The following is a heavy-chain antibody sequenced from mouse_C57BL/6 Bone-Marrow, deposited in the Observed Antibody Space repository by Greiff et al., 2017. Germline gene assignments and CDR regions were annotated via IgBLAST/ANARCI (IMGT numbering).Heavy chain of an antibody. Sequence: QVTLKESGPGILQPSQTLSLTTSFSGTSPSTFGMGVGWIRKPSGKGLEWLAHIWWYDDKYYNPALKSRLTVSKGTYKHQVFLQIANVYSAVTATYYCAPSVFAYWAQGTLVTVSA. V-gene: IGHV8-8*01. J-gene: IGHJ3*01. CDR2: IWWYDDK. CDR3: APSVFAY. CDR1: GTSPSTFGMG.